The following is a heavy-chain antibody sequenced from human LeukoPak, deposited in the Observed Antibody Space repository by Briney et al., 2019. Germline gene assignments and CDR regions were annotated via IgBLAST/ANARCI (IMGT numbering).Heavy chain of an antibody. V-gene: IGHV1-69*13. J-gene: IGHJ4*02. D-gene: IGHD6-13*01. CDR1: GYTFTSYG. Sequence: ASVKVSCKASGYTFTSYGISWVRQAPGQGLEWMGGIIPIFGTANYAQKFQGRVTITADESTSTAYMELSSLRSEDTAVYYCASSSLTGGSTYYFDYWGQGTLVTVSS. CDR2: IIPIFGTA. CDR3: ASSSLTGGSTYYFDY.